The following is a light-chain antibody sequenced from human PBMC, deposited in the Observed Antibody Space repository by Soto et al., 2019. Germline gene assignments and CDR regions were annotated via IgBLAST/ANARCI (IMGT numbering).Light chain of an antibody. CDR2: DDV. CDR3: QVWDSSSDHRV. V-gene: IGLV3-21*02. Sequence: SYELTQAPSVSVAPGQTATITCGGNNIGSKSVNWYQQKPGQAPVLVVYDDVDRPSGIPERFSGSNSGNTATLTISRVEAGDEADYYCQVWDSSSDHRVFGGGTKLTVL. J-gene: IGLJ3*02. CDR1: NIGSKS.